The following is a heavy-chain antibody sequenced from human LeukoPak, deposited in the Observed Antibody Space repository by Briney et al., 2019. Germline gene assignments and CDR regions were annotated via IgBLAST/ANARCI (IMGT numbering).Heavy chain of an antibody. J-gene: IGHJ3*02. CDR1: GGSISSGSYY. V-gene: IGHV4-61*02. CDR3: ARGFRFPYAFDI. Sequence: PSETLSLTCTVSGGSISSGSYYWSWIRQPAGKGLEWIGRIYTSGSTNYNPSLKSRVTISVDASTNQFSLKLSSVTAADTAVYYCARGFRFPYAFDIWGQGTMVTVSS. CDR2: IYTSGST. D-gene: IGHD3-16*02.